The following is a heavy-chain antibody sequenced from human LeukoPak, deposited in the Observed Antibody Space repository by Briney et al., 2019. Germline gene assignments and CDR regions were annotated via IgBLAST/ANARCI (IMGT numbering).Heavy chain of an antibody. V-gene: IGHV4-59*01. CDR3: ARAPDPYHFDY. Sequence: SDTLSLTCTVSGGSISSYYWSWIRQPPGKGLEWIGYIYYSGSTNYNPSLKSRVTISVDTSKNQFSLKLSSVTAADTAVYYCARAPDPYHFDYWGQGTLVTVSS. CDR1: GGSISSYY. CDR2: IYYSGST. J-gene: IGHJ4*02.